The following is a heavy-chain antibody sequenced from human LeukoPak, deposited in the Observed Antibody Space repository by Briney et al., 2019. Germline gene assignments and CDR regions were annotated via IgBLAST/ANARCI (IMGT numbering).Heavy chain of an antibody. CDR3: AKVHRSYYYGSGSSPYFDY. V-gene: IGHV3-9*01. J-gene: IGHJ4*02. CDR1: GFTFDDYA. CDR2: ISWNSGSI. D-gene: IGHD3-10*01. Sequence: GGSLRLSCAASGFTFDDYAMHWVRQAPGKGLEWVSGISWNSGSIGYADSVKGRFTISRDNAKNSLYLQMNSLRAEDTALYYCAKVHRSYYYGSGSSPYFDYWGQGTLVTVSS.